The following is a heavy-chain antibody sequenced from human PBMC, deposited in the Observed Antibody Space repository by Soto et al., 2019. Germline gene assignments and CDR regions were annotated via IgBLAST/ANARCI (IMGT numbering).Heavy chain of an antibody. CDR2: MWYDGSQK. CDR1: GFIFTSHS. Sequence: PGGSLRLSCSTSGFIFTSHSIHWVRQAPGKGLEWVAVMWYDGSQKYYGDSVKGRFTISRDTSKNTVYLQMDILRAEDTAVYYCARDSGIGGSFDYWGQGTLVTVSS. D-gene: IGHD1-26*01. CDR3: ARDSGIGGSFDY. V-gene: IGHV3-33*01. J-gene: IGHJ4*02.